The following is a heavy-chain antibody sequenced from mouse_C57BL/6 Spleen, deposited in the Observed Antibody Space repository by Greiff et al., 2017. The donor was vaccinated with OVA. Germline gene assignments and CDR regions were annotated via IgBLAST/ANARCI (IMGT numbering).Heavy chain of an antibody. Sequence: QVQLQQPGAELVKPGASVKLSCKASGYTFTSYWMQWVKQRPGQGLEWIGEIDPSDSYTNYNQKFKGQATLTVDTDSSTAYMQLSSRTSEDSAVYVCERAYDGYPLWYAYWGQGTLVTVSA. D-gene: IGHD2-3*01. V-gene: IGHV1-50*01. J-gene: IGHJ3*01. CDR3: ERAYDGYPLWYAY. CDR2: IDPSDSYT. CDR1: GYTFTSYW.